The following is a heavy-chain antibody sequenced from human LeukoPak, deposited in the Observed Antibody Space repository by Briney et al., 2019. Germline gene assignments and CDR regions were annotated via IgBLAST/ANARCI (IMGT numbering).Heavy chain of an antibody. V-gene: IGHV1-46*01. D-gene: IGHD4-17*01. CDR1: GYTFTSYY. J-gene: IGHJ5*02. CDR3: ARDASTYGDYLDNWFDP. CDR2: INPSGGGT. Sequence: GASVTVSCTASGYTFTSYYMHWVRQAPGQGLEWMGIINPSGGGTSYAQKFQGRVTMTRDMSTSTVEMELSSLRSEDTAAYYCARDASTYGDYLDNWFDPWGEATLVTVSS.